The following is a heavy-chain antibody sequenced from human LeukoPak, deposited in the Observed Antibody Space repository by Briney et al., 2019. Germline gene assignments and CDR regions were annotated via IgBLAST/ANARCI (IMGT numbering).Heavy chain of an antibody. D-gene: IGHD3-3*01. CDR2: INHSGRT. V-gene: IGHV4-34*01. CDR1: GGSFIGYY. J-gene: IGHJ4*02. Sequence: SETLSLTCAVYGGSFIGYYLSWIRQPPGKGLEGIGEINHSGRTNYNPSLKSRVTISVDTSKNQFSLKLSSVTAADTAVYYCAREVRFLEWLFFDYWGQGTLVTVSS. CDR3: AREVRFLEWLFFDY.